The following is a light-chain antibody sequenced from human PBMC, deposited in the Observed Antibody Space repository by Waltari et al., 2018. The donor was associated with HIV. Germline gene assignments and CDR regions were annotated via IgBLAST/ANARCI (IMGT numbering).Light chain of an antibody. J-gene: IGKJ4*02. CDR2: LGS. CDR3: MQVLQAPLT. CDR1: QSLLHSNGYNY. Sequence: IVLTQSPLSLPVTPGESASISCKSSQSLLHSNGYNYLDWYLQKPGQSPQLLIYLGSDRASGVPDRFSGSGSGTYFTLKISRVEPEDVGVYYCMQVLQAPLTFGGGTQLEI. V-gene: IGKV2-28*01.